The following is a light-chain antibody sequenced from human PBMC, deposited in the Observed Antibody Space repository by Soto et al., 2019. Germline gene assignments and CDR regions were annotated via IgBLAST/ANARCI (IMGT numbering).Light chain of an antibody. CDR2: AGS. CDR3: CSYAGSQV. J-gene: IGLJ2*01. CDR1: SSDVGSYNL. Sequence: QSALTQPASVSGSPGQSITTSCTGTSSDVGSYNLVSWYQQHPGKAPKLMIYAGSKRPSGVSNRFFGSKSGNTASLTIFGLQAEDEADYYCCSYAGSQVFGGGTKLTVL. V-gene: IGLV2-23*01.